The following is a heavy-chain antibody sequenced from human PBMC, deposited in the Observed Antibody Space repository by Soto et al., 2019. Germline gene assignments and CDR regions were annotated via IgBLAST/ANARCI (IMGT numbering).Heavy chain of an antibody. D-gene: IGHD5-18*01. CDR3: AKDIWGGRLWFEGFDC. Sequence: GGSRRLSCAASGFTLDDYTMHGVRQPPGKGPECVSPISSVAGSTYSSDSVKGRFTISRDNSKSPLYLQMNSLKIEVTALYYRAKDIWGGRLWFEGFDCWGQGTRVTVSS. CDR1: GFTLDDYT. CDR2: ISSVAGST. J-gene: IGHJ4*02. V-gene: IGHV3-43*01.